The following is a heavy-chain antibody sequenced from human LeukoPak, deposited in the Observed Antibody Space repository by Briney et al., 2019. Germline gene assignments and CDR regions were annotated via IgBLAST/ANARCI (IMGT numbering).Heavy chain of an antibody. CDR3: AKDWSPASGRGGYFDY. CDR1: GFIFSSYG. D-gene: IGHD6-13*01. V-gene: IGHV3-30*02. Sequence: GGSLRLSCAASGFIFSSYGMHWVRQAPGKGVEWVAFIRYDGSNKYYADSVKGRFTISRDNSKNTLYLQMNSLRAEDTAVYYCAKDWSPASGRGGYFDYWGQGTLVTVSS. CDR2: IRYDGSNK. J-gene: IGHJ4*02.